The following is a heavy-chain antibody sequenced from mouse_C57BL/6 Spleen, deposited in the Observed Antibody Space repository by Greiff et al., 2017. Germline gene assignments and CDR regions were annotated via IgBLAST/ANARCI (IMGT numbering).Heavy chain of an antibody. CDR2: ISSGGDYI. CDR1: GFTFSSYA. V-gene: IGHV5-9-1*02. J-gene: IGHJ4*01. Sequence: EVHLVESGAGLVKPGGSLTLSCAASGFTFSSYAMSWVRQTPEKRLEWVAYISSGGDYIYYADTVKGRFHISGDKARNNLYLQMSSLKSEDTAMYYCTRSSSLLYAMDYWGQGTSVTVSS. CDR3: TRSSSLLYAMDY. D-gene: IGHD1-1*01.